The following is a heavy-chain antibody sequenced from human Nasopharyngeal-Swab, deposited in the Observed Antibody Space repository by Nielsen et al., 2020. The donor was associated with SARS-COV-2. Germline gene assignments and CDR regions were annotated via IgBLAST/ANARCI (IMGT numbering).Heavy chain of an antibody. CDR3: AKEEVPNDY. Sequence: GESLKISCSVSGFTFSNSALCWVRQAPGKGLEWVSAISISGATTFYADSVRGRFTISRDSDRNTVYLQMSSLTVEDTAIYYCAKEEVPNDYWGQGTLVTVSS. J-gene: IGHJ4*02. D-gene: IGHD4/OR15-4a*01. CDR1: GFTFSNSA. CDR2: ISISGATT. V-gene: IGHV3-23*01.